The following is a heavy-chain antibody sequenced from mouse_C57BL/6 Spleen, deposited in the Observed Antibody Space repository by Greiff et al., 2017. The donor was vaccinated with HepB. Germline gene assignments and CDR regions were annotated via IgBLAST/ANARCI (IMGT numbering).Heavy chain of an antibody. J-gene: IGHJ1*03. CDR2: IWSDGST. D-gene: IGHD2-1*01. CDR3: ARHEDYGNYVEYFDV. Sequence: VKVVESGPGLVAPSQSLSITCTVSGFSLTSYGVHWVRQPPGKGLEWLVVIWSDGSTTYNSALKSRLSISKDNSKSQVFLKMNSLQTDDTAMYYCARHEDYGNYVEYFDVWGTGTTVTVSS. V-gene: IGHV2-6-1*01. CDR1: GFSLTSYG.